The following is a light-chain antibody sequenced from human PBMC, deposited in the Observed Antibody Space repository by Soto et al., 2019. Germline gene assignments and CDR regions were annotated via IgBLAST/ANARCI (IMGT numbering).Light chain of an antibody. CDR2: DVS. V-gene: IGLV2-14*01. Sequence: QSALTQPASVSGSPGQSITISCTGTNDHVGAYNYVSWYQQTPGKAPQLMVFDVSNRPSGVSDRFSGSKSANTASLTISGLQAGDEADYYCSSYTSSGTLVFGGGTQLTVL. CDR1: NDHVGAYNY. J-gene: IGLJ7*01. CDR3: SSYTSSGTLV.